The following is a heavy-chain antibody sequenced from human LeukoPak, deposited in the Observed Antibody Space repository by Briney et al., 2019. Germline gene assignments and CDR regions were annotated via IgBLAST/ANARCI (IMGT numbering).Heavy chain of an antibody. CDR2: ISGGGGST. D-gene: IGHD3-10*01. CDR3: ARDPRPNYYGSGSYGFDY. V-gene: IGHV3-23*01. Sequence: GGSLRLSCAASGFTFSNYAMSWVRQAPGKGLEWVSLISGGGGSTYYTDSVKGRFTISRDNSKNTLYLQMNSLRGEDTTVYYCARDPRPNYYGSGSYGFDYWGQGTLVTVSS. J-gene: IGHJ4*02. CDR1: GFTFSNYA.